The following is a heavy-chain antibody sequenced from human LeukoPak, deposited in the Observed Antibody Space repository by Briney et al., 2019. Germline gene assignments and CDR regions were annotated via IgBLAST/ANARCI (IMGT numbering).Heavy chain of an antibody. CDR3: RSHYGSGFDC. CDR1: GGSISSYY. Sequence: SETLSLTCTVSGGSISSYYWSWIRQPPGKGLEWIGYIYYSGSTNYNPSLESRVTISVDTSKNQFSLKLSSVTAADTAVYYYRSHYGSGFDCWGQGTLVTVSS. V-gene: IGHV4-59*01. J-gene: IGHJ4*02. D-gene: IGHD3-10*01. CDR2: IYYSGST.